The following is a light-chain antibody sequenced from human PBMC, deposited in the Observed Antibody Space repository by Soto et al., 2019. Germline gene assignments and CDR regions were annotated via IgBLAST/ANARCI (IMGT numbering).Light chain of an antibody. CDR3: SSYTGRDNLFV. CDR1: SSDVGAYKF. CDR2: EVS. Sequence: QSVLTQPPSASGSPGQSVTISCSGTSSDVGAYKFVSWYQQHPGKAPKLIISEVSKRPSGVPDRFSGSKSGNTASLTVSGLQAEDEADYYCSSYTGRDNLFVFGTGTTVTVL. V-gene: IGLV2-8*01. J-gene: IGLJ1*01.